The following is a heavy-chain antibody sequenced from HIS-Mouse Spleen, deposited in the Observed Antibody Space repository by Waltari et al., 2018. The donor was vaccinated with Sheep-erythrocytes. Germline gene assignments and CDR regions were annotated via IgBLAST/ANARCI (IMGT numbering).Heavy chain of an antibody. CDR2: IYYSGRT. J-gene: IGHJ4*02. D-gene: IGHD7-27*01. V-gene: IGHV4-31*01. CDR1: GGSISSGGYY. Sequence: QVQLQESGPGLVKPSQTLSLTCTVSGGSISSGGYYWSWIRQHPGKGLGWIGYIYYSGRTYYNQSLKSLVTRSVDPSKNQFSLKLTSVTAADTAVYYCARDPLTGADYWGQGTLVTVSS. CDR3: ARDPLTGADY.